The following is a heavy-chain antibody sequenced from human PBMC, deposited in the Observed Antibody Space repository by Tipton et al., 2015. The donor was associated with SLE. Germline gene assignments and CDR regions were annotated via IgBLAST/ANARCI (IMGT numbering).Heavy chain of an antibody. J-gene: IGHJ4*02. CDR1: GFTISSSW. CDR2: IKQDGSEK. CDR3: ARGFAGFDY. V-gene: IGHV3-7*01. D-gene: IGHD3-3*01. Sequence: AVSGFTISSSWMNWVRQAPGKGLEWVANIKQDGSEKYYVDSVKGRFTISRDNAKNSLYLQMNSLRVEDTAVYYCARGFAGFDYWGQGTLVTVSS.